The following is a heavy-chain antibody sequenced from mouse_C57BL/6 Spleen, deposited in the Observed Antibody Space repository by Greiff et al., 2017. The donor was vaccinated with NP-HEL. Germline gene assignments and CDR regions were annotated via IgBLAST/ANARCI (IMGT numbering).Heavy chain of an antibody. V-gene: IGHV5-4*01. J-gene: IGHJ2*01. Sequence: EVKLQESGGGLVKPGGSLKLSCAASGFTFSSYAMSWVRQTPEKRLEWVATISDGGSYTYYPDNVKGRFTISRDNAKNNLYLQMSHLKSEDTAMYYCAREGHYYGSSYVYFDYWGQGTTLTVSS. CDR1: GFTFSSYA. D-gene: IGHD1-1*01. CDR3: AREGHYYGSSYVYFDY. CDR2: ISDGGSYT.